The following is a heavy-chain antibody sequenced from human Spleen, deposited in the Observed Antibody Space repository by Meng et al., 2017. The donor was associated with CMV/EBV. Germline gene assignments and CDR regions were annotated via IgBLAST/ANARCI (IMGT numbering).Heavy chain of an antibody. Sequence: ASVKVSCKASGYTFSDYGISWVRQAPGQRPEWMGWISAYSGNTKYAERFQGRVTMTTDTSTSTAYMELRSLRSDDTAVYYCARDIVVVPAATNWFDPWGQGTLVTVSS. D-gene: IGHD2-2*01. CDR2: ISAYSGNT. CDR1: GYTFSDYG. CDR3: ARDIVVVPAATNWFDP. V-gene: IGHV1-18*01. J-gene: IGHJ5*02.